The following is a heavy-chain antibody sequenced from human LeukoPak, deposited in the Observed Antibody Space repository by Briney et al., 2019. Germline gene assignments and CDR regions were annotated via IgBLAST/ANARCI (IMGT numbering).Heavy chain of an antibody. J-gene: IGHJ4*02. CDR2: FEPEYGAT. Sequence: ASEKVSCKVSGYRLSAVSMHWVRQAPAKGLEWMGGFEPEYGATLYAERFQGRITMTEDTSTDTAYMDLSRLTSEDTAVYYCMIDYFDWASSRSGNYFWGQGTLVTVSS. V-gene: IGHV1-24*01. CDR3: MIDYFDWASSRSGNYF. CDR1: GYRLSAVS. D-gene: IGHD3-3*01.